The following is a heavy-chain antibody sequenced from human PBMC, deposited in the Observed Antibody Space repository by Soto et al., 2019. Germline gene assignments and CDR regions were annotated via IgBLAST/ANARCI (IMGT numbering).Heavy chain of an antibody. CDR3: ARDDSSGYQTYYYYGMDV. J-gene: IGHJ6*02. Sequence: SVKVSCKASGGTFSSYAISWVRQAPGQGLEWMGGIIPIFGTANYAQKFQGRVTITADESTSTAYMELSSLRSEDTAVYYCARDDSSGYQTYYYYGMDVWGQGTTVTVSS. CDR2: IIPIFGTA. CDR1: GGTFSSYA. V-gene: IGHV1-69*13. D-gene: IGHD3-22*01.